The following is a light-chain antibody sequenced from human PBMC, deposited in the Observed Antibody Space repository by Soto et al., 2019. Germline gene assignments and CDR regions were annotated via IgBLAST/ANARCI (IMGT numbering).Light chain of an antibody. CDR2: GAS. Sequence: EIVLTQSPATLSLSPGERATLSCRASQSVSSSYLSWYQQKPGQAPRLLIYGASTRATGIPDRFSGSGSGTDFTLTISRLEPEDFAMYYCHQYGISPPVTFGQGTRLEI. V-gene: IGKV3-20*01. J-gene: IGKJ5*01. CDR1: QSVSSSY. CDR3: HQYGISPPVT.